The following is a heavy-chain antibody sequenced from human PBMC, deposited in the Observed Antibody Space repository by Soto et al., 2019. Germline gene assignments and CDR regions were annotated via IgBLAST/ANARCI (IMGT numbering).Heavy chain of an antibody. CDR1: GVTFSSYA. CDR2: IIPIFGTA. J-gene: IGHJ5*02. Sequence: GASVRVSCKAAGVTFSSYAISWVRQAPGQGLEWMGGIIPIFGTANYAQKFQGRVTITADESTSTAYMELSSLRSEDTAVYYCARDCSGGSCYPNWFDPWGQGTLVTVSS. D-gene: IGHD2-15*01. CDR3: ARDCSGGSCYPNWFDP. V-gene: IGHV1-69*13.